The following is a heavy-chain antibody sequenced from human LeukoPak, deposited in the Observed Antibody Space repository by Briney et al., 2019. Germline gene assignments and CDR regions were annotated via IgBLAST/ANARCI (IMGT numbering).Heavy chain of an antibody. D-gene: IGHD2-2*01. Sequence: PGGSLRLSCTASGFTFSSYWMSWVRQAPGEGLEWVANINQDASEKYYVDSVKCRFTISRDNAKNSLYLQMNSLRAEDTAVYYCARGRRVPAAMGNWFDPWGQGTLVTVSS. J-gene: IGHJ5*02. V-gene: IGHV3-7*01. CDR1: GFTFSSYW. CDR2: INQDASEK. CDR3: ARGRRVPAAMGNWFDP.